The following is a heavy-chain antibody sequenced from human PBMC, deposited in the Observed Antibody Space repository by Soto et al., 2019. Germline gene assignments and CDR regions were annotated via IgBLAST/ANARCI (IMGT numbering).Heavy chain of an antibody. CDR2: IYHSGST. D-gene: IGHD2-2*01. J-gene: IGHJ5*02. V-gene: IGHV4-4*02. CDR1: GGPISSSNW. CDR3: ARTIVVVPAAKDNWFDP. Sequence: PSETLSLTCAVSGGPISSSNWWSWVRQPPGKGLEWIGEIYHSGSTNYNPSLKSRVTISVDKSKNQFSLKLSSVTAADTAVYYCARTIVVVPAAKDNWFDPWGQGTLVTVSS.